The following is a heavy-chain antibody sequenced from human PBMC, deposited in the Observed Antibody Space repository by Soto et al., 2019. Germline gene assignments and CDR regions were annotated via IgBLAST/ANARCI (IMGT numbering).Heavy chain of an antibody. CDR2: IWYDGSNK. CDR1: GFTFSSYG. V-gene: IGHV3-33*01. J-gene: IGHJ6*02. D-gene: IGHD3-10*01. Sequence: QVQLVESGGGVVQPGRSLRLSCAASGFTFSSYGMHWVRQAPGKGLEWVAVIWYDGSNKYYADSVKGRFTISRDNSKNTLYLQMNSLRAEDTAVYYCERDGVLVWFGELSHCYGMDVWGQGTTVTVSS. CDR3: ERDGVLVWFGELSHCYGMDV.